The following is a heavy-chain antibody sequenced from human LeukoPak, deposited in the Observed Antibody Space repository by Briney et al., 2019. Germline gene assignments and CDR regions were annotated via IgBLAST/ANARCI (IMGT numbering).Heavy chain of an antibody. Sequence: GGSLRLSCAASGFTFSSYWMHWVRHVPGKGLVWVSRINSDATSTSYADSVMGRFTISGDNAKNTLYLQMNSLRDEDTAVYYCARAFGLTDYWGQGTLVTVSS. CDR3: ARAFGLTDY. CDR2: INSDATST. CDR1: GFTFSSYW. J-gene: IGHJ4*02. V-gene: IGHV3-74*01. D-gene: IGHD3/OR15-3a*01.